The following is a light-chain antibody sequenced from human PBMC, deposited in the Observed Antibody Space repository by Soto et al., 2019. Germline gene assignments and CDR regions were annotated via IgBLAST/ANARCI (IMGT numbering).Light chain of an antibody. Sequence: EIVMTQSPATLSLSPGERATLSCRASQSVGTNLAWSQQKPGQAPRLLSYGASTRATGIPARFSGSGSGTDFTLTISSLQSEDFEIYYCQQYNNWLRTFGGGTKVDIK. J-gene: IGKJ4*01. V-gene: IGKV3-15*01. CDR1: QSVGTN. CDR3: QQYNNWLRT. CDR2: GAS.